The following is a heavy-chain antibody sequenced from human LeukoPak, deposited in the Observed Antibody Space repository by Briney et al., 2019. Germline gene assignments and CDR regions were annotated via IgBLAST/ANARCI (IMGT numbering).Heavy chain of an antibody. CDR1: GFTFSSYA. D-gene: IGHD3-3*01. CDR2: INRDESEK. CDR3: AREGHDFWSGYYRYYYYYMDV. Sequence: GGSLRLSCAASGFTFSSYAMIWVRQAPGKGLEWVANINRDESEKYCVDSVKGRFTISRDNAKNSLYLQMNSLRAEDTAVYYCAREGHDFWSGYYRYYYYYMDVWGKGTTVTVSS. J-gene: IGHJ6*03. V-gene: IGHV3-7*01.